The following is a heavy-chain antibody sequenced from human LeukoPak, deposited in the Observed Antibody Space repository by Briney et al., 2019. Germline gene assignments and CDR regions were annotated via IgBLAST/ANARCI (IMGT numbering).Heavy chain of an antibody. CDR3: ARTIRQFGYCSSTRCYSSSSASFYYYYYYMDV. CDR1: DGSFSGYY. D-gene: IGHD2-2*02. CDR2: INHSGST. Sequence: SETLSLTCAVYDGSFSGYYWSWIRQPPGKGLEWIGEINHSGSTNYNPSLKSRVTISVDTSKNQFSLKLSSVTAADTAVYYCARTIRQFGYCSSTRCYSSSSASFYYYYYYMDVWGKGTTVTVSS. J-gene: IGHJ6*03. V-gene: IGHV4-34*01.